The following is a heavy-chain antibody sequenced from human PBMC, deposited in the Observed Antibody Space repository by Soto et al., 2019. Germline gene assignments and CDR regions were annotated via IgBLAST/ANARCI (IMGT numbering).Heavy chain of an antibody. D-gene: IGHD3-10*01. J-gene: IGHJ4*02. CDR2: IYYSGRT. CDR1: GGSIISSSDY. V-gene: IGHV4-39*01. Sequence: SETMSLSCTVSGGSIISSSDYWGWIRQPPGKGLEWIGSIYYSGRTYYNPSLKSRVTISVDTSKNQFSLKLSSVTAADTAVYYCASSGSYFVEIDYWGQGTLVTVSS. CDR3: ASSGSYFVEIDY.